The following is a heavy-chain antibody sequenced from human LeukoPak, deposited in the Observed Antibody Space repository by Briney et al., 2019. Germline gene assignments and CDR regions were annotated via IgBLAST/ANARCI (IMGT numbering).Heavy chain of an antibody. CDR2: ICTSGST. D-gene: IGHD3-22*01. V-gene: IGHV4-4*07. CDR3: ARAGYDSSGYSAYFDY. J-gene: IGHJ4*02. CDR1: GGSISSYY. Sequence: SETLSLTCTVSGGSISSYYWSWIRQPAGKGLEWIGRICTSGSTNYNLSLKSRVTMSVDTSMNQFSLKLSSVTAADTAVYYCARAGYDSSGYSAYFDYWGQGTLVTVSS.